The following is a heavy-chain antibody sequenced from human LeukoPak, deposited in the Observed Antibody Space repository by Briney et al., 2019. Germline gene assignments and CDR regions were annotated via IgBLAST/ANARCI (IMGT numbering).Heavy chain of an antibody. Sequence: SETLSLTCTVSGGSISSYYWSWIRQLPGKGLEWIGYIYTSGSTNYNPSLKSRVTISVDTSKNQFSLKLSSVTAADTAVYYCARRLVQYYYDSSASPYYYYYMDVWGKGTTVTVSS. CDR1: GGSISSYY. CDR3: ARRLVQYYYDSSASPYYYYYMDV. J-gene: IGHJ6*03. D-gene: IGHD3-22*01. V-gene: IGHV4-4*09. CDR2: IYTSGST.